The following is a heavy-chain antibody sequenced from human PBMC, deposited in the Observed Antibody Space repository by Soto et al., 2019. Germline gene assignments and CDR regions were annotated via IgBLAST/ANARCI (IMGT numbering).Heavy chain of an antibody. CDR2: ISGYNGNT. CDR1: GYTFNTYA. Sequence: QVQLVQSGAEVKKPGASVKVSCKASGYTFNTYAITWVRQAPGQGLEWMGWISGYNGNTNYAQTLQGRGTMTTDTSTSTGYLELRSLRSDDTAVYYCARTVEYDSIPYYYADFWGQGTLVTVSS. CDR3: ARTVEYDSIPYYYADF. V-gene: IGHV1-18*01. J-gene: IGHJ4*01. D-gene: IGHD2-21*01.